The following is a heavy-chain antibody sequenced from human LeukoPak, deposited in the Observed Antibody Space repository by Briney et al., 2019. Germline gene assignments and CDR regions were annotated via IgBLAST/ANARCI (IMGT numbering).Heavy chain of an antibody. V-gene: IGHV3-23*01. CDR3: AKDSKGYSSGWDLDY. J-gene: IGHJ4*02. Sequence: PGGTLRLSCAASGFTFSSYAMTWVRQAPGKGLEWVSTISGSGDNTYYADSVKGRFTISRDNSKNTLYLQMNSLRAEDTALYYCAKDSKGYSSGWDLDYWGQGTLVTVSS. CDR1: GFTFSSYA. D-gene: IGHD6-19*01. CDR2: ISGSGDNT.